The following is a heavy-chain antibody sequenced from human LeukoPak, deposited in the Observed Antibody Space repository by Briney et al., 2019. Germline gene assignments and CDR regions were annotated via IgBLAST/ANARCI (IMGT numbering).Heavy chain of an antibody. J-gene: IGHJ4*02. D-gene: IGHD3-22*01. V-gene: IGHV3-23*01. CDR2: ISDSGGRT. CDR1: GITLSNYG. Sequence: GGSLRLSCAVSGITLSNYGMSWVRQAPGKGLEWVAGISDSGGRTNYADSVKGRFTISRDNTKNTLYLQMNSLRSEDTAVYFCAKRGVVIRVILVGFHKEAYYFDSWGQGALVTVSS. CDR3: AKRGVVIRVILVGFHKEAYYFDS.